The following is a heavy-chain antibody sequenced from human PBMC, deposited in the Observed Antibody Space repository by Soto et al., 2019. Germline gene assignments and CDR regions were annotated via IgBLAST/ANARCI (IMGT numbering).Heavy chain of an antibody. CDR3: ARAVAGKFNCDF. D-gene: IGHD6-19*01. CDR2: ITGSSSYI. J-gene: IGHJ4*02. V-gene: IGHV3-21*01. Sequence: TGGSLRLSCATSGFIFTSYTMNWVRQAPGKGLEWVSSITGSSSYIYYADSLKGRFTISRDNAKNSLYLQMNSLTAEDTAMYYCARAVAGKFNCDFWGQGALVTVSS. CDR1: GFIFTSYT.